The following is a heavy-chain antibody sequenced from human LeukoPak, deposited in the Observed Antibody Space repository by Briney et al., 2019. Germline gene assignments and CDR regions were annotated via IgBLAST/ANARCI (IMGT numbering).Heavy chain of an antibody. Sequence: SETLSLTCAVYGGSFSGYYWSWIRQPPGKGLEWIGEINHSGSTNYNPSLKSRITISVDTSKNQFSLKLSSVTATDTAVYYCARLGYCTSTSCPDYWYFDLWGRGTLVTVSS. CDR2: INHSGST. D-gene: IGHD2-2*01. V-gene: IGHV4-34*01. CDR1: GGSFSGYY. CDR3: ARLGYCTSTSCPDYWYFDL. J-gene: IGHJ2*01.